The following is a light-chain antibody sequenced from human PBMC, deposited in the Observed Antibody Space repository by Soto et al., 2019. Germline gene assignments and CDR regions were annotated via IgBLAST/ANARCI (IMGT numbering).Light chain of an antibody. J-gene: IGLJ2*01. V-gene: IGLV2-8*01. CDR1: SSDVGGYNY. CDR2: EVS. CDR3: SSYAGSNNLVV. Sequence: QPVLPQPPSSSGSPGQSVTISCTGTSSDVGGYNYVSWYQQHPGKAPKLMIYEVSKRPSGVPDRFSGSKSGNTASLTVAGLQAEDEADYYCSSYAGSNNLVVFGGGTKLTVL.